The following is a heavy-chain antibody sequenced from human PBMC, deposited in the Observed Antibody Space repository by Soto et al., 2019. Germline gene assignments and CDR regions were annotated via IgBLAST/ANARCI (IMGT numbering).Heavy chain of an antibody. Sequence: PGGSLRLSCAASRFSFSSYAMSWVRQGPGKGLEWVSAISGSGGSTYYADSVKGRFTISRDNSKNTLYLQMNSLRAEDTAVYYCAKDSAEVWIQLWFFVYWGQGPLVTVSS. J-gene: IGHJ4*02. D-gene: IGHD5-18*01. CDR3: AKDSAEVWIQLWFFVY. V-gene: IGHV3-23*01. CDR1: RFSFSSYA. CDR2: ISGSGGST.